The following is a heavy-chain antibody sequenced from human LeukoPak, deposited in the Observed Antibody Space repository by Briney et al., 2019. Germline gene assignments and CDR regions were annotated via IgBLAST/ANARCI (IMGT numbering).Heavy chain of an antibody. Sequence: SQTLSLTCTVSGGSISSGGYYWSWIRQPPGKGLEWIGYIYYSGSTNYNPSLKSRVTISVDTSKNQFSLKLSSVTAADTAVYYCARLYGGNSLFDYWGQGTLVTVSS. CDR2: IYYSGST. J-gene: IGHJ4*02. V-gene: IGHV4-61*08. CDR1: GGSISSGGYY. CDR3: ARLYGGNSLFDY. D-gene: IGHD4-23*01.